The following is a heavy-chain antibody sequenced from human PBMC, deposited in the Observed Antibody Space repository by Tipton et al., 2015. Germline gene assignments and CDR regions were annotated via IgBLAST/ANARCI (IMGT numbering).Heavy chain of an antibody. D-gene: IGHD3-22*01. Sequence: TLSLTCTVSNASITNYYWSWIRQPPGKGLEWIGYIFNSGRTSYNPPLKNRVTISVDTSKNQFALKLSSVTAADTAVYYCARAMSRRHSSGYYYYGMDVWGQGTTITVSS. V-gene: IGHV4-59*01. CDR1: NASITNYY. J-gene: IGHJ6*02. CDR2: IFNSGRT. CDR3: ARAMSRRHSSGYYYYGMDV.